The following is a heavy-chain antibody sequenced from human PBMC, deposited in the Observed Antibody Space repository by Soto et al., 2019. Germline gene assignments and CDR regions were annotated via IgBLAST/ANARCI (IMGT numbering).Heavy chain of an antibody. CDR2: IIPIFGTA. Sequence: QVQLVQSGAEVKKPGSSVKVSCKASGGTFSSYAISWVRQAPGQGLEWMGGIIPIFGTANYAQKFQGRVTITAAESTSTAYMELSSLRSEDTAVYYCARDRRGRITMVRGVSYGMDVWGQGTTVTVSS. CDR1: GGTFSSYA. J-gene: IGHJ6*02. V-gene: IGHV1-69*12. CDR3: ARDRRGRITMVRGVSYGMDV. D-gene: IGHD3-10*01.